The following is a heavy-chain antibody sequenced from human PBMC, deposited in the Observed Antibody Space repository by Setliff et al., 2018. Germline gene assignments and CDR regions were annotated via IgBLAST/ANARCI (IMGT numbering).Heavy chain of an antibody. Sequence: SGPTLVNPTQPLTLTCTFSGFSLSTSGVGVGWIRQPPGKALEWLALIYWDDDKRYSPSLKSRLTITKDTSKNQVVLTMTNMDPVDTATYYCAHRRGDYYYSSGYYYDYWGQGTLVTVSS. CDR1: GFSLSTSGVG. D-gene: IGHD3-22*01. CDR2: IYWDDDK. CDR3: AHRRGDYYYSSGYYYDY. J-gene: IGHJ4*02. V-gene: IGHV2-5*02.